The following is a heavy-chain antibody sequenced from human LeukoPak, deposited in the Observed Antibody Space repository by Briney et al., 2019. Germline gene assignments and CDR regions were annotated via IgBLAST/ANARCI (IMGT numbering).Heavy chain of an antibody. D-gene: IGHD2-8*01. CDR3: ARHGILTDHSVRI. Sequence: SETLSLTCAVYGGSSSGYFWSWIRQTPGKGLEWIGTVFHTGITHYNPSLKSRISISVDTSKNQFSLNLNSVTAADTALYYCARHGILTDHSVRIWGQGILVTVSA. V-gene: IGHV4-34*12. CDR2: VFHTGIT. J-gene: IGHJ4*02. CDR1: GGSSSGYF.